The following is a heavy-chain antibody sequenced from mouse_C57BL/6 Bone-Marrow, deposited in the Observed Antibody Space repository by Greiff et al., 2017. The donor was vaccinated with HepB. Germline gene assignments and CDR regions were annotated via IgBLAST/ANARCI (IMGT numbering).Heavy chain of an antibody. CDR2: IYPGSGST. Sequence: QVQLQQSGAELARPGASVKLSCKASGYTFTSYGISWVKQRTGQGLEWIGEIYPGSGSTNYNEKFKSKATLTVDTSSSTAYMQLSSLTSEDSAVYYCARGDYGGAMDYWGQGTSVTVSS. D-gene: IGHD2-4*01. V-gene: IGHV1-81*01. CDR3: ARGDYGGAMDY. CDR1: GYTFTSYG. J-gene: IGHJ4*01.